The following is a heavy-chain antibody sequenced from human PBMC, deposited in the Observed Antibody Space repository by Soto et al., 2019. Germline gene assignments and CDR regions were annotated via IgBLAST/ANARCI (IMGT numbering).Heavy chain of an antibody. V-gene: IGHV1-24*01. CDR1: GYTLTELS. Sequence: ASVKVSCKVSGYTLTELSMHWVRQAPGKGLEWMGGFDPEDGETIYAQKFQGRVTITADKSTSTAYMELSSLRSEDTAVYYCARDNNCSGGSCFDYYYYMDVWGKGTTVTVSS. CDR3: ARDNNCSGGSCFDYYYYMDV. D-gene: IGHD2-15*01. J-gene: IGHJ6*03. CDR2: FDPEDGET.